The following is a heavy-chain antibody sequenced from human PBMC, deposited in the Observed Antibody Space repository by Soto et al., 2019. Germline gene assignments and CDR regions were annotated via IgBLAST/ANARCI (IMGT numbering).Heavy chain of an antibody. D-gene: IGHD1-1*01. CDR1: GFTFRSYG. CDR3: AAGQLAGTKNPRPLAH. J-gene: IGHJ4*02. CDR2: ISYNGNNR. V-gene: IGHV3-30*03. Sequence: QVQLIESGEGVVQPGGSLRLSCAASGFTFRSYGMHWVRQAPGKGPAWVAVISYNGNNRDYAVSVKARFTISRDNSKNIANLEMNGRRVEDSASYYGAAGQLAGTKNPRPLAHWGQGSLVIVSS.